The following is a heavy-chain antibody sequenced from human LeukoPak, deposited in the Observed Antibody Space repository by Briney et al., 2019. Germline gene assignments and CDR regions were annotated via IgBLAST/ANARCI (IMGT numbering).Heavy chain of an antibody. CDR1: GGSFSGYY. Sequence: PSETLSLTCAVYGGSFSGYYWSWIRQPPGKGLEWIGEINHSGSTNYNPSLKSRVTISVDTSKNQFSLKLSSVTAADTAVYYCATLEREYSSSSYYYGMDVWGQGTTVTVSS. D-gene: IGHD6-6*01. CDR3: ATLEREYSSSSYYYGMDV. J-gene: IGHJ6*02. V-gene: IGHV4-34*01. CDR2: INHSGST.